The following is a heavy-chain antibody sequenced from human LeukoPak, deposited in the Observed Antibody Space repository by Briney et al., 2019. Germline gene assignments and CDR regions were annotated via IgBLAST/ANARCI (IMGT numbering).Heavy chain of an antibody. D-gene: IGHD1-14*01. CDR1: GFTFSSYS. CDR3: AREPLNLRVMDRGGAFDI. CDR2: ISSSSSTI. Sequence: GGSLRLSCAASGFTFSSYSMNWVRQAPGKGLEWVSYISSSSSTIYYADSVKGRFTISRDNSKNTLYLQMNSLRAEDTAVYYCAREPLNLRVMDRGGAFDIWGQGTMVTVSS. J-gene: IGHJ3*02. V-gene: IGHV3-48*01.